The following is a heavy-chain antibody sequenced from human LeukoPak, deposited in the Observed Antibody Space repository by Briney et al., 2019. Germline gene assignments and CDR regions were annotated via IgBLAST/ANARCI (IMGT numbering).Heavy chain of an antibody. D-gene: IGHD6-25*01. V-gene: IGHV4-59*08. CDR1: GGSISSYY. J-gene: IGHJ3*02. CDR3: ARSAIDAFDI. CDR2: IYNSGST. Sequence: SETLSLTCTVSGGSISSYYWSWIRQPPGKGLECIGYIYNSGSTNYNPSLMSRVSISVDTSKNQFSLKLSSVTAADTAVYYRARSAIDAFDIWGQGTMVTVSS.